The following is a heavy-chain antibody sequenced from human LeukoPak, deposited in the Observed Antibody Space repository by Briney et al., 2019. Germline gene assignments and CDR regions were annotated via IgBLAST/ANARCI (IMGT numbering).Heavy chain of an antibody. CDR2: ISWNSGNI. V-gene: IGHV3-9*01. D-gene: IGHD1-26*01. Sequence: TGGSLRLSCAASGFTFDDHAMHWVRQAPGKGLEWVSGISWNSGNIGYADSVKGRFTISRDNAKNSLYLQMNSLKPEDTALYYCAKSSGRLGHYYFYGMDVWGQGTTVTVSS. J-gene: IGHJ6*02. CDR3: AKSSGRLGHYYFYGMDV. CDR1: GFTFDDHA.